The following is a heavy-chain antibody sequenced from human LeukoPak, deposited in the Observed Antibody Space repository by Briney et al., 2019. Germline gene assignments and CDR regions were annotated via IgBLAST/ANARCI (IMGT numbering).Heavy chain of an antibody. CDR3: VRKALGYRLGYGDY. Sequence: RPGGSLRLSCAASGFTFDDYGMSWVRQAPGKGLEWVSGISWNGGRTGYADSVMGRFTISRDSAKNSLYLQMNSLRAEDTAVYFCVRKALGYRLGYGDYWGQGTLVTASS. V-gene: IGHV3-20*04. J-gene: IGHJ4*02. D-gene: IGHD5-12*01. CDR2: ISWNGGRT. CDR1: GFTFDDYG.